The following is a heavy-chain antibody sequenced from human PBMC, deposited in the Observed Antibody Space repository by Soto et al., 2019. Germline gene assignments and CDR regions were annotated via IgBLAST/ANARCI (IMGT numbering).Heavy chain of an antibody. J-gene: IGHJ5*02. CDR2: IYYSGST. CDR1: GGSISSSSYY. D-gene: IGHD3-3*01. Sequence: LSLTFTVSGGSISSSSYYWGWIRQPPGKGLEWIGSIYYSGSTYYNPSLKSRVTISVDTSKNQFSLKLSSVTAADTAVYYCARRVYDFWSGSLNGGGWFDPWGQGTLVTVSS. CDR3: ARRVYDFWSGSLNGGGWFDP. V-gene: IGHV4-39*01.